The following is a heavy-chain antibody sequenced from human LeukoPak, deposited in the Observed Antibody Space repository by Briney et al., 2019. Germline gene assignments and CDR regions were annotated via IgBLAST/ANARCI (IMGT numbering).Heavy chain of an antibody. CDR3: ARDTVGVTDY. V-gene: IGHV3-7*01. CDR2: IKPDGSEK. D-gene: IGHD1-26*01. CDR1: GFTFSNAW. Sequence: GGSLRLSCAASGFTFSNAWMSWVRQAPGKGLEWVANIKPDGSEKYYVDSVKGRFTISRDNAKNSLYLQMNSLRAEDTALYYCARDTVGVTDYWGQGTLVTVSS. J-gene: IGHJ4*02.